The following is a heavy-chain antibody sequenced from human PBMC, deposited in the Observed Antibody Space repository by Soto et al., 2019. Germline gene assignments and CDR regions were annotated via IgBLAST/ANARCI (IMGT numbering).Heavy chain of an antibody. D-gene: IGHD3-3*01. V-gene: IGHV1-69*13. CDR3: ARSVITIFGVVIANFDY. CDR1: GGTFSSYA. Sequence: SVKVSCKASGGTFSSYAISWVRQAPGQGLEWMGGIIPIFGTANYAQKFQGRVTITADESTSTAYMELSSLRSEDTAVYYCARSVITIFGVVIANFDYWGQGTLVTVSS. CDR2: IIPIFGTA. J-gene: IGHJ4*02.